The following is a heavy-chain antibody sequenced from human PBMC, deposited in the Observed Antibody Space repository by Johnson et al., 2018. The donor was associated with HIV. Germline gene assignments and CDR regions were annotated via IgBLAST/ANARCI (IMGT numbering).Heavy chain of an antibody. CDR2: ISSDGGST. CDR3: AREDYGGKLGAFDI. D-gene: IGHD4-23*01. CDR1: GFPFSTYA. Sequence: EVQLVESGGGLVQPGGSLRLSCTASGFPFSTYAMHWVRQAPGKGLEYVSAISSDGGSTYYANSVKGTFTISRDNSKNTLYLQMNSLRAEDTAVYYCAREDYGGKLGAFDIWGQGTMVTVSS. V-gene: IGHV3-64*01. J-gene: IGHJ3*02.